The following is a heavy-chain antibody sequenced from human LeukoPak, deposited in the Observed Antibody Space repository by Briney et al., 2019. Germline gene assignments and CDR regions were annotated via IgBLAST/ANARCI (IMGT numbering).Heavy chain of an antibody. J-gene: IGHJ3*02. CDR1: GFTFSSYA. D-gene: IGHD6-6*01. CDR2: ISYDGSNK. CDR3: ARVRLPGAFDI. V-gene: IGHV3-30*14. Sequence: GGSLRLSCAASGFTFSSYAMHWVRQAPGKGLEWVAVISYDGSNKYYADSVKGRFTISRDNSKNTLYLQMNSLRAEDTAVYYCARVRLPGAFDIWGQGTMVTVSS.